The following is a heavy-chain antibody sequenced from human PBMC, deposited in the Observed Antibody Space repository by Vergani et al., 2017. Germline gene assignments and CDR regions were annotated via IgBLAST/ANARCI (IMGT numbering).Heavy chain of an antibody. J-gene: IGHJ6*03. CDR2: ISYDGSNK. CDR3: ARVHGYYMDV. Sequence: QVQLVESGGGVVQPGRSLRLSCAASGFTFSSYGMHWVRQAPGKGLEWVAVISYDGSNKYYADSVKGRFTISRDNSKNTLYLQMNSLRAEDTAVYYCARVHGYYMDVWGKGTTVTVSS. CDR1: GFTFSSYG. V-gene: IGHV3-30*03.